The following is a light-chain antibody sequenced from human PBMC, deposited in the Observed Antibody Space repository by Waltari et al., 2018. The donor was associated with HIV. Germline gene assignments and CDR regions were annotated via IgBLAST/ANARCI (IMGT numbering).Light chain of an antibody. CDR1: PSVLYYSNHRNY. Sequence: DIVITPSPDSLAVSLGESAPLQCPSRPSVLYYSNHRNYLAWYQQKPGQPPNLLMYWASTRESGVPGRFSGSGSGTDFTLSISSLQAEDVAVYYCQQYHSIPWTFGHGTKVEIK. J-gene: IGKJ1*01. V-gene: IGKV4-1*01. CDR3: QQYHSIPWT. CDR2: WAS.